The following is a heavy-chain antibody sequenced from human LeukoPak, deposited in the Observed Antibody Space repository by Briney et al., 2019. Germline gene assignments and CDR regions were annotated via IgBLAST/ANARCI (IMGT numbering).Heavy chain of an antibody. Sequence: KTSETLSLTCTVSGGSISSYYWSWIRQPAGKVLEWIGRIYTSGSTNYNPSLKSRVTMSVDTSKNQFSLKLSSVTAADTAVYYCAREVVVATWSVENYYYYMDVWGKGTTVTISS. CDR3: AREVVVATWSVENYYYYMDV. V-gene: IGHV4-4*07. CDR1: GGSISSYY. D-gene: IGHD5-12*01. CDR2: IYTSGST. J-gene: IGHJ6*03.